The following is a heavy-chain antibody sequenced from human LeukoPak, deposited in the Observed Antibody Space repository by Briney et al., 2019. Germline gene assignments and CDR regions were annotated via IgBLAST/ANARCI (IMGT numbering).Heavy chain of an antibody. V-gene: IGHV3-74*01. CDR2: INSDGSST. J-gene: IGHJ4*02. D-gene: IGHD6-19*01. CDR3: ARVIGVAGAY. CDR1: GFTFSSYW. Sequence: GGSLRLSCAASGFTFSSYWMHWVRQAPGKGLVWFSRINSDGSSTSYADSVKGRFTISRDNAKNTLYLQMNSLRAEDTAVYHCARVIGVAGAYWGQGTLVTVSS.